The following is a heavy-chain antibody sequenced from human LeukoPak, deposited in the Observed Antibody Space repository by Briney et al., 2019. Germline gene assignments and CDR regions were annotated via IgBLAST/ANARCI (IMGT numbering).Heavy chain of an antibody. CDR3: AGPERSGRGAH. CDR2: IIPIFGTA. J-gene: IGHJ4*02. D-gene: IGHD3-3*01. Sequence: GASVKVSCKASGGTFSSYAISWVRQAPGQGLEWMGGIIPIFGTANYAQKFQGRVTITADKSTSTAYMELSSLRSEDTAVYYCAGPERSGRGAHWGQGTLVTVSS. CDR1: GGTFSSYA. V-gene: IGHV1-69*06.